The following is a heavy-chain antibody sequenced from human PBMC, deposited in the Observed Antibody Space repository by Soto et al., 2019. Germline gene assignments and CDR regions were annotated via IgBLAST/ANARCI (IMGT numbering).Heavy chain of an antibody. CDR1: GGSISSYY. V-gene: IGHV4-59*01. J-gene: IGHJ6*02. CDR3: AREGVSSSWYNYYGMDV. CDR2: IYYSGST. Sequence: QVQLQESGPGLVKPSETLSLTCTVSGGSISSYYWSWIRQPPGKGLEWIGYIYYSGSTNYNPSLKRLVTISVATSKNQFSLKLSSVTAADTAVYYCAREGVSSSWYNYYGMDVWGQGTTVTVSS. D-gene: IGHD6-13*01.